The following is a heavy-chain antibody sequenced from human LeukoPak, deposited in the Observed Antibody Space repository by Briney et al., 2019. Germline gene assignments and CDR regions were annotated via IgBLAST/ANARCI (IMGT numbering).Heavy chain of an antibody. V-gene: IGHV3-30*04. CDR2: ISYGGSNK. Sequence: GGSLRLSCAASGFTFSSYAMHGVRQAPGKGLEWVAVISYGGSNKYYADSVKGRFTISRDNSKNTLYLQMNSLRAEDTAVYYCARVSSGLDYWGQGTLVTVSS. CDR1: GFTFSSYA. J-gene: IGHJ4*02. D-gene: IGHD3-22*01. CDR3: ARVSSGLDY.